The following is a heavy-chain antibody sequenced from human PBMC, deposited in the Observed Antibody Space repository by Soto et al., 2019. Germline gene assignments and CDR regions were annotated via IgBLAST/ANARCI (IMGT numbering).Heavy chain of an antibody. CDR1: GGSFSGYY. CDR3: ARGQGVDTAMVGNY. D-gene: IGHD5-18*01. CDR2: INHSGST. V-gene: IGHV4-34*01. Sequence: SETLSLTCAVYGGSFSGYYWSWIRQPPGKGLEWIGEINHSGSTNYNPSLKSRVTISVGTSKNQFSLKLSSVTAADTAVYYCARGQGVDTAMVGNYWGQGTLVTVSS. J-gene: IGHJ4*02.